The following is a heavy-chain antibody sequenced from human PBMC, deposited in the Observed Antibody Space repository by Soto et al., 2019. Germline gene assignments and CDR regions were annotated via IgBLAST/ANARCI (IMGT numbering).Heavy chain of an antibody. CDR1: GFIFSSYA. D-gene: IGHD3-16*01. Sequence: GGSLRLSCAASGFIFSSYAMTWVRQAPGKGLEWVSGISGSGGSTYYADSVKGRFTISRDNSKNTLYLQMNSLRAEDTAIYYCAKYDGSPDSGMDVWGQGTTVTVSS. CDR2: ISGSGGST. CDR3: AKYDGSPDSGMDV. V-gene: IGHV3-23*01. J-gene: IGHJ6*02.